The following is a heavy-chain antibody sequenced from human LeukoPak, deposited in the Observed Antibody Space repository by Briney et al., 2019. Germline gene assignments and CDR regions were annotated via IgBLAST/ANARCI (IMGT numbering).Heavy chain of an antibody. V-gene: IGHV3-53*01. Sequence: PGGSLRLSCAASGFTVSSNYMSWVRQVPGKGLEWVSVIYSGGSTYYADSVKGRFTISRDNSKNTLYLQMNSLRAEDTAVYYCARDLPICSGGSCYTGPFDYWGQGTLVTVSS. CDR3: ARDLPICSGGSCYTGPFDY. J-gene: IGHJ4*02. CDR1: GFTVSSNY. CDR2: IYSGGST. D-gene: IGHD2-15*01.